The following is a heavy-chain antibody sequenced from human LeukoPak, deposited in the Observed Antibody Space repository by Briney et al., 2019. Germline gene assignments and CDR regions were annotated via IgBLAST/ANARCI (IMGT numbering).Heavy chain of an antibody. CDR2: VNHSGST. Sequence: SETLSLTCAVYGGSFSGYYWSWIRQPPGKGLEWIGEVNHSGSTNYNPSLKSRVTISVDTSKNQFSLKLSSVTAADTAVYYCARDYDIPNWFDPWGQGTLVTVSS. CDR1: GGSFSGYY. CDR3: ARDYDIPNWFDP. V-gene: IGHV4-34*01. D-gene: IGHD3-9*01. J-gene: IGHJ5*02.